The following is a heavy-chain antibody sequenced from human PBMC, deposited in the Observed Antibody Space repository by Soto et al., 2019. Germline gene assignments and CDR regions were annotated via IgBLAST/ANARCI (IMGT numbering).Heavy chain of an antibody. CDR3: ARSYDSSGYYGSRRAFDI. V-gene: IGHV5-51*01. D-gene: IGHD3-22*01. Sequence: PGESLKSSGKGSGYSFTSYWIGWVRQMPGKGLEWMGIIYPGDSDTRYSPSFQGQVTISADKSISTAYLQWSSLKASDTAMYYCARSYDSSGYYGSRRAFDIWGQGTMVTV. CDR2: IYPGDSDT. J-gene: IGHJ3*02. CDR1: GYSFTSYW.